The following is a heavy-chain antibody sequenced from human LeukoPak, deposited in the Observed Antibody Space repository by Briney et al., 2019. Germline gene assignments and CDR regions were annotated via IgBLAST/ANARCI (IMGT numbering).Heavy chain of an antibody. CDR1: GFTVSSNY. D-gene: IGHD4-17*01. V-gene: IGHV3-53*01. CDR3: ARDQYGDFAGDY. J-gene: IGHJ4*02. Sequence: GGSLRLSCAASGFTVSSNYMSWVRQAPGKGLEWVSVIYSGGSTYYADSVKGRFTISRDNSKNSLYLQMNSLRAEDTAVYYCARDQYGDFAGDYWGQGTLVTVSS. CDR2: IYSGGST.